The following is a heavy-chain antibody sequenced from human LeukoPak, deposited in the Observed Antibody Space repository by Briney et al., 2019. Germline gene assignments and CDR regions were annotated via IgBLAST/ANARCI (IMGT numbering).Heavy chain of an antibody. J-gene: IGHJ5*02. CDR2: ISGSGGST. V-gene: IGHV3-23*01. CDR3: ARGLGVGATNWFDT. Sequence: PGGSLXLSCAASGFTFSSYAMSWVRQAPGKGLEWVSAISGSGGSTYYADSVKGRFTISRDNSKNTLYLQMNSLRAEDTAVYYCARGLGVGATNWFDTWGQGTLVTVSS. D-gene: IGHD1-26*01. CDR1: GFTFSSYA.